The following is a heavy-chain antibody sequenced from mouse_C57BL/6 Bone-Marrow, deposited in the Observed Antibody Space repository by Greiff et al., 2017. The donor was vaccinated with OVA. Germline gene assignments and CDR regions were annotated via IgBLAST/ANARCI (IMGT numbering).Heavy chain of an antibody. V-gene: IGHV14-2*01. Sequence: EVQLQQSGAELVKPGASVKLSCTASGFNIKDYYMHWVKQRTEQGLEWIGRIDPEDGDTKYAPKFQGKATITADTSSNTAYLQLSSLTSEDTAVYYCAQDYYCGSSWDWYFDVWGTGTTVTVSS. CDR1: GFNIKDYY. CDR2: IDPEDGDT. D-gene: IGHD1-1*01. J-gene: IGHJ1*03. CDR3: AQDYYCGSSWDWYFDV.